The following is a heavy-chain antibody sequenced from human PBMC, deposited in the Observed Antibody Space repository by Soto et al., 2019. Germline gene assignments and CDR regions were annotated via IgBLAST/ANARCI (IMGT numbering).Heavy chain of an antibody. D-gene: IGHD4-4*01. CDR2: IFHSGTT. CDR1: GASVSSSNW. V-gene: IGHV4-4*02. Sequence: QVQLQESGPGLLKPSGTLSLTCDVSGASVSSSNWWSWVRQPPGKGLEWIGEIFHSGTTYYNPSLKRRVTILVVKPRNQFSLRLTSVTAADTAVYFCASLGSTVSAFDSWSQGTLVTVSS. J-gene: IGHJ4*02. CDR3: ASLGSTVSAFDS.